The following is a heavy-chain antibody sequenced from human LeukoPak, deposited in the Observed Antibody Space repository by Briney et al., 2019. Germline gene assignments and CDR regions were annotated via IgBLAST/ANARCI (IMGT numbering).Heavy chain of an antibody. J-gene: IGHJ3*02. Sequence: ASVKVSCKASGYTFTSYYMHWVRQAPGQGLEWMGIINPSGGSTSYAQKFQGRVTMTRDTSTSTVYMELSSLRSEDTAVYYCAKIYGWPDDAFDIWGQGTMVTVSS. CDR1: GYTFTSYY. D-gene: IGHD6-19*01. CDR2: INPSGGST. CDR3: AKIYGWPDDAFDI. V-gene: IGHV1-46*01.